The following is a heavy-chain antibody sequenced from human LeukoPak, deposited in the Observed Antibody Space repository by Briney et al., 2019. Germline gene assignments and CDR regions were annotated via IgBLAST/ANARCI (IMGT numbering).Heavy chain of an antibody. CDR2: LSSSSSYI. J-gene: IGHJ3*02. CDR1: GFTFSSYS. D-gene: IGHD3-22*01. CDR3: ASLRITMIVDDAFDI. V-gene: IGHV3-21*01. Sequence: GGSLRLSCAASGFTFSSYSMNWVRQAPGKGLEWVSSLSSSSSYIYYADSVKGRFTISRDNAKNSLYLQMNRLRAEDTAVYYCASLRITMIVDDAFDIWGQGPMVTVSS.